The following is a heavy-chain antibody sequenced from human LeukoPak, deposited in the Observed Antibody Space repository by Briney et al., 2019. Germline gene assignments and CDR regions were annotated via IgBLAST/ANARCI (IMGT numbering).Heavy chain of an antibody. Sequence: ASVKVSCKASGYTFTGYYIHWVRQAPGQGLEWMGWINPHSGGTNYAQKFQGGVTMTRDTSTTTAYMELSSLRSDDTAVYYCARGDIVVVPAATDFDYWGQGTLVTVSS. J-gene: IGHJ4*02. D-gene: IGHD2-2*01. CDR3: ARGDIVVVPAATDFDY. CDR2: INPHSGGT. CDR1: GYTFTGYY. V-gene: IGHV1-2*02.